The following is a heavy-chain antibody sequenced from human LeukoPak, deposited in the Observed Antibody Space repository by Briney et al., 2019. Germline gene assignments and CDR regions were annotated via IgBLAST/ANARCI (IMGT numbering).Heavy chain of an antibody. CDR3: LRDLNWSLDQ. CDR2: IKSDGITI. Sequence: GGSLRLSCAASGFTFSNYMMHWVRQAPGKGLVWVSRIKSDGITITYADSVKGRFTISRDNAKNTLYLQVNSLRAEDTAVYYCLRDLNWSLDQWGQGTLVTVSS. J-gene: IGHJ4*02. D-gene: IGHD1-20*01. CDR1: GFTFSNYM. V-gene: IGHV3-74*01.